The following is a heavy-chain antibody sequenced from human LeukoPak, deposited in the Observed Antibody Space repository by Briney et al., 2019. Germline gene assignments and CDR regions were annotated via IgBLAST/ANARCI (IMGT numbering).Heavy chain of an antibody. D-gene: IGHD3-10*01. CDR2: INHSGGT. Sequence: SETLSLTCAVYGGSFSGYYWSWIRQPPGKGLEWIGEINHSGGTNYNPSLKSRVTISVDTSKNQFSLKLSSVTAADTAVYYCARGGTMVRGVIIMSNWFDPWGQGTLVTVSS. V-gene: IGHV4-34*01. CDR3: ARGGTMVRGVIIMSNWFDP. J-gene: IGHJ5*02. CDR1: GGSFSGYY.